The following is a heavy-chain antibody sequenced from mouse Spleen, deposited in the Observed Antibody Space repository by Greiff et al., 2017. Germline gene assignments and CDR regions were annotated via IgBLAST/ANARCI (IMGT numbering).Heavy chain of an antibody. Sequence: EVMLVESGGGLVKPGGSLKLSCAASGFTFSDYGMHWVRQAPEKGLEWVAYISSGSSTIYYADTVKGRFTISRDNAKNTLFLQMTSLRSEDTAMYYCARPFYYYGSSYWYFDVWGTGTTVTVSS. J-gene: IGHJ1*03. V-gene: IGHV5-17*01. CDR3: ARPFYYYGSSYWYFDV. CDR1: GFTFSDYG. D-gene: IGHD1-1*01. CDR2: ISSGSSTI.